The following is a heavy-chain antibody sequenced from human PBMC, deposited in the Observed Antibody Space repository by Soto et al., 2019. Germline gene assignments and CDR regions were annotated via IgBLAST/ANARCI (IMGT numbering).Heavy chain of an antibody. D-gene: IGHD1-1*01. CDR3: ATTPTGRYLDAFDI. CDR1: GFTFSTYG. V-gene: IGHV3-33*01. Sequence: QVQLVESGGGVVQPGRSLRLSCAASGFTFSTYGMHWVRQAPGKGLEWVAVIWYDGSNKYYADSVKGRFTISRDNSKNTLYLQLNSLRAEDTAVYYCATTPTGRYLDAFDIWGQGTMVTVSS. CDR2: IWYDGSNK. J-gene: IGHJ3*02.